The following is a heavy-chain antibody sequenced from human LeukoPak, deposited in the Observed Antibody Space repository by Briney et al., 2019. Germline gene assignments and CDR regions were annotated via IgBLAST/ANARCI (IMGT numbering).Heavy chain of an antibody. CDR1: GGSISSSSYY. V-gene: IGHV4-39*07. CDR2: IYYSGST. CDR3: ARGIAAAGTFGDY. D-gene: IGHD6-13*01. J-gene: IGHJ4*02. Sequence: SETLSLTCTVSGGSISSSSYYWGWIRQPPGKGLEWIGSIYYSGSTYYNPSLKSRVTISVDTSKNQFSLKLSSVTAADTAVYYCARGIAAAGTFGDYWGQGTLVTVSS.